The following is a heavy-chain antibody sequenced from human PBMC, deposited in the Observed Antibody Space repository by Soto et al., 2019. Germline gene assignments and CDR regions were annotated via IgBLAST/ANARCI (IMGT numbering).Heavy chain of an antibody. CDR2: ISSSSSTI. CDR1: GFTFSDYA. D-gene: IGHD1-1*01. CDR3: TSKAFTWNFDY. V-gene: IGHV3-48*02. J-gene: IGHJ4*02. Sequence: GGSLRLSCASSGFTFSDYALNWVRQAPGEGLEWISYISSSSSTIYFADSLKGRFTISRDNAKNSLYLQMNRLRDEDTAVYYCTSKAFTWNFDYWGQGTLVTGSS.